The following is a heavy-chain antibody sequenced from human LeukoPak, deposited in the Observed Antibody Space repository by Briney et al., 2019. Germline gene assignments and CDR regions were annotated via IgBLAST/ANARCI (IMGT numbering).Heavy chain of an antibody. V-gene: IGHV4-59*08. CDR1: GGSISSDY. CDR3: ARHKRGSSTDWFDP. CDR2: IYYTGTT. J-gene: IGHJ5*02. D-gene: IGHD3-10*01. Sequence: SETLSLTCTVSGGSISSDYWSWIRQPPGKGLEWIGIYYTGTTKYNPSLKSRVSISIDTSKNQFSLKLSSVTAAVTAMYYCARHKRGSSTDWFDPWGQGIMVTVSA.